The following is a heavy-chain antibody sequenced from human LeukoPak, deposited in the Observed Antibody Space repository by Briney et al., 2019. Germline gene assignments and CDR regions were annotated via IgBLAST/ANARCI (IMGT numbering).Heavy chain of an antibody. V-gene: IGHV4-59*08. CDR2: IYYSGST. D-gene: IGHD3-22*01. Sequence: SETLSLTCTVSGGSISSYYWSWIRQPPGKGLEWIGYIYYSGSTNYNPSLKSRVTISVDTSKNQFSLKLSSVTAADTAVYYCARHRGYYYDSSGYYFDYWGQGTLVTVSS. J-gene: IGHJ4*02. CDR1: GGSISSYY. CDR3: ARHRGYYYDSSGYYFDY.